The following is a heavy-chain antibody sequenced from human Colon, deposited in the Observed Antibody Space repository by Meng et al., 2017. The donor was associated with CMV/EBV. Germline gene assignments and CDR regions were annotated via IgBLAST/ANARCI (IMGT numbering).Heavy chain of an antibody. CDR1: GFTFSSYA. Sequence: GGSLRLSCAASGFTFSSYAMSWVRQAPGKGLEWVAVIGGTATIIPYAESVKGRFAISRDNSTNTLYLQMSNLRAEDTAVYYCGKNGAWFRVDSWGQGTPVTVSS. D-gene: IGHD3-10*01. V-gene: IGHV3-23*01. CDR2: IGGTATII. J-gene: IGHJ4*02. CDR3: GKNGAWFRVDS.